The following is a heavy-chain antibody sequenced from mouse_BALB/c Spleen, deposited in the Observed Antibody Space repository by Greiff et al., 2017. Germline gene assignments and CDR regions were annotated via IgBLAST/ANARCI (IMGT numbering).Heavy chain of an antibody. V-gene: IGHV4-1*02. J-gene: IGHJ4*01. Sequence: EVKVIESGGGLVQPGGSLKLSCAASGFDFSRYWMSWVRQAPGKGLEWIGEINPDSSTINYTPSLKDKFIISRDNAKNTLYLQMSKVRSEDTALYYCARGVYYRYDGYAMDYWGQGTSVTVSS. CDR1: GFDFSRYW. D-gene: IGHD2-14*01. CDR3: ARGVYYRYDGYAMDY. CDR2: INPDSSTI.